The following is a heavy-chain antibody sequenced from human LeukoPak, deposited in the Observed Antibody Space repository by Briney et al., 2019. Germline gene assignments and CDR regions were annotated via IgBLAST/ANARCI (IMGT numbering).Heavy chain of an antibody. Sequence: ASVKVSCKASGYTFTSYAMHWVRQAPGQRLEWMGWINAGNGNTKYSQKFQGRVTITRDTSASTAYMELSSLRSEDTPVYYCARDGYSNYVGYYYYYYGMDVWGQGTTVTVSS. CDR1: GYTFTSYA. CDR2: INAGNGNT. V-gene: IGHV1-3*01. D-gene: IGHD4-11*01. CDR3: ARDGYSNYVGYYYYYYGMDV. J-gene: IGHJ6*02.